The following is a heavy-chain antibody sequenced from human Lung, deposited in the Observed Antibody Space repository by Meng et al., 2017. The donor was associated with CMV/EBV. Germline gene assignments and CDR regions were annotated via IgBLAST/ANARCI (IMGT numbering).Heavy chain of an antibody. V-gene: IGHV4-61*01. CDR3: ARLLRGYDSVGWFDP. Sequence: LXCTVSGDSVSSGPYYWSWIRQPPGKGLEWIGYLYYSGDTNYNPSLKSRVTMSVDTSKNQFSLKLRSVTAADTAVYYCARLLRGYDSVGWFDPWGQGNXVNGAS. J-gene: IGHJ5*02. D-gene: IGHD3-3*01. CDR1: GDSVSSGPYY. CDR2: LYYSGDT.